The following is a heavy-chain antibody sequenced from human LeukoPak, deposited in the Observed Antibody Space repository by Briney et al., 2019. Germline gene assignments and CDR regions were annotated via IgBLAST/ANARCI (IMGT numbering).Heavy chain of an antibody. D-gene: IGHD7-27*01. V-gene: IGHV4-59*12. Sequence: SETLSLTCTVSGGSISSYYWSWTRQPPGKGLEWIGYIYYSGSTYYNPSLKSRVTISVDTSKNQFSLKLSSVTAADTAVYFCARGFRGDNFDYWGQGTLVTVSS. CDR1: GGSISSYY. CDR2: IYYSGST. CDR3: ARGFRGDNFDY. J-gene: IGHJ4*02.